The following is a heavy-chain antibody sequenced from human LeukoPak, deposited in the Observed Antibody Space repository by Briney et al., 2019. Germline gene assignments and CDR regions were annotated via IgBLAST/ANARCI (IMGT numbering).Heavy chain of an antibody. CDR3: ARGHYYDSSGYGNYFDY. J-gene: IGHJ4*02. CDR2: INHSGST. V-gene: IGHV4-34*01. Sequence: SETLSLTCAVYGGSFSGYYWSWIRQPPGKGLEWIGEINHSGSTNYNPSLKSRVTISVDTSKNQFSLKLSSVTAADTAVYYCARGHYYDSSGYGNYFDYWGQGTLVTVSS. D-gene: IGHD3-22*01. CDR1: GGSFSGYY.